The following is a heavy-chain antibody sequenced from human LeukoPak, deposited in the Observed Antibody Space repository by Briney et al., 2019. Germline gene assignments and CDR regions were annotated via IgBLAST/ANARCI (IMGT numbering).Heavy chain of an antibody. Sequence: SETLSLTCTLSGASISSYYWGWIRQPPGKGREWIGYIYYSGSTNYNPSLKSRVTISVDTSKNQFSLKLSSVTAAETAVYYCAREVEGGRGKKFDPWGQGTLVTVSS. CDR3: AREVEGGRGKKFDP. CDR1: GASISSYY. V-gene: IGHV4-59*01. D-gene: IGHD3-16*01. J-gene: IGHJ5*02. CDR2: IYYSGST.